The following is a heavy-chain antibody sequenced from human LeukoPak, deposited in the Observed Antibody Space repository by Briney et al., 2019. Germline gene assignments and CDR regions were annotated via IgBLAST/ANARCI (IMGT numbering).Heavy chain of an antibody. CDR3: AKGREWLVQVFDY. CDR2: IRYDGSNK. V-gene: IGHV3-30*02. J-gene: IGHJ4*02. Sequence: SGGSLRLSCAASGFTFSSYGMHWVRQAPGKGLEWVAFIRYDGSNKYYADSVKGRFTISRDNSKNTLYLQMNSLRAEDTAVYYCAKGREWLVQVFDYWGQGTLVTVSS. CDR1: GFTFSSYG. D-gene: IGHD6-19*01.